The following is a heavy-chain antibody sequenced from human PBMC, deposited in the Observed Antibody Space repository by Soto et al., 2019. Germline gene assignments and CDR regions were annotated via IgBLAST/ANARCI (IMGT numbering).Heavy chain of an antibody. Sequence: GASLKISCKGSGYSFSNWWISWVRQMPGKGLEYVGIIYPSDSQTRYSPSFQGQVTISADKSISTAYLQWSSLKASDTPIYYCPRHGFYRNYSYNYHDPWDQGTLVTAST. V-gene: IGHV5-51*01. CDR1: GYSFSNWW. CDR3: PRHGFYRNYSYNYHDP. CDR2: IYPSDSQT. J-gene: IGHJ5*02. D-gene: IGHD4-4*01.